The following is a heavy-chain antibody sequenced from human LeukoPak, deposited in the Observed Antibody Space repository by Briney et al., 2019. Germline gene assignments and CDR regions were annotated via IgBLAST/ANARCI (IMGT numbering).Heavy chain of an antibody. CDR2: IVVGSGNT. D-gene: IGHD2-21*01. Sequence: SVKVSCKASGFTVTSSAVQWVRQARGQRLEWIGWIVVGSGNTNYAQKFQERVTITRDMSTSTAYMELSSLRSEDTAVYYCAAETRSPHYSDYWGQGILVTVSS. CDR3: AAETRSPHYSDY. V-gene: IGHV1-58*01. J-gene: IGHJ4*02. CDR1: GFTVTSSA.